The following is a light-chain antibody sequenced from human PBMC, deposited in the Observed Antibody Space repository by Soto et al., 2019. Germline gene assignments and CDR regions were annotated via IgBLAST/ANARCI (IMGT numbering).Light chain of an antibody. CDR1: TGAVTNGHY. CDR3: LLSYNGHYV. CDR2: DTT. V-gene: IGLV7-46*01. J-gene: IGLJ1*01. Sequence: QSVVTHEPSLTVPPGGAVTLTCGSSTGAVTNGHYPYWFQQKPGQAPRTLIYDTTNRHSWTPARFSGSLLGGKAALTLSGAQPEDEAEYYCLLSYNGHYVFGTGTKVTVL.